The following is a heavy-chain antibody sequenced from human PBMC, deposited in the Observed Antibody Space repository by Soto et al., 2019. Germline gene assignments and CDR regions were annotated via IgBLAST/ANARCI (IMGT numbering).Heavy chain of an antibody. CDR1: GASISSGDYY. CDR2: IFPSGET. J-gene: IGHJ3*01. D-gene: IGHD3-10*02. V-gene: IGHV4-30-4*08. CDR3: ASSHYVLCALDV. Sequence: QVQLQESGPGLVKPSETLSLTCTVSGASISSGDYYWSWIRQSTGKGLKWDGYIFPSGETYYTPSLESRLSISIDPSKNQFSLNLNPVTAADTAVYFCASSHYVLCALDVWCPGTVVTVSS.